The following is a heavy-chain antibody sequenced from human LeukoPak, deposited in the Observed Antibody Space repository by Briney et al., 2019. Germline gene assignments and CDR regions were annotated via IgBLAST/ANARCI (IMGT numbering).Heavy chain of an antibody. V-gene: IGHV4-59*01. CDR2: IYYSGST. Sequence: SETLSLTCTVSVGSISSYYWSWIRQPPGKGLEWIGYIYYSGSTNYNPSLKSRVNISVGTSKNQFSLKLSSVTAADTAVDYYAGRQRWPFDYWGQGTLVTVSS. CDR3: AGRQRWPFDY. CDR1: VGSISSYY. J-gene: IGHJ4*02. D-gene: IGHD4-23*01.